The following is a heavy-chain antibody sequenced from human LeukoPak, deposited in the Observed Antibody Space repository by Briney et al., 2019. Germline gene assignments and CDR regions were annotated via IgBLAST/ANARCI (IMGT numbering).Heavy chain of an antibody. D-gene: IGHD6-19*01. V-gene: IGHV1-69*06. CDR2: IIPLFGTP. CDR1: GGTFSSYT. CDR3: ARARYSSGWTDYYYYYMDV. J-gene: IGHJ6*03. Sequence: GASVKVSCKASGGTFSSYTISWVRQAPGQGLEWMGGIIPLFGTPDYAQKFQDRLTITADKSTSTAYMELSSLRSEDTAVYYCARARYSSGWTDYYYYYMDVWGKGTTVTVSS.